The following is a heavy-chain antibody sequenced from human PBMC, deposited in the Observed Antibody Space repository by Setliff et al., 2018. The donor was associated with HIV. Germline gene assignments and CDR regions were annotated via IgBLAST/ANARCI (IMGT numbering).Heavy chain of an antibody. J-gene: IGHJ4*02. V-gene: IGHV1-18*01. CDR3: ARGWIYYDFRGNSRYWGYLDR. CDR2: ISPYNDIT. D-gene: IGHD3-16*01. CDR1: GYTFISYG. Sequence: ASVKVSCKASGYTFISYGINWVRQAPGQGFAWLGWISPYNDITNYAQKFQGRVTMTTDTSTKTASMEQRGRTSDDTSVYYWARGWIYYDFRGNSRYWGYLDRWGPGTQVTVSS.